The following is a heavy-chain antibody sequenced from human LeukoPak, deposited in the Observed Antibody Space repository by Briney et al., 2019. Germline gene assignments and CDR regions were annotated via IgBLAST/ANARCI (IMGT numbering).Heavy chain of an antibody. Sequence: GGSLRLSCEASGFTFSRHAMSWVRQAPGKGLEWVSVIYSGGSTYYADSVKGRFTISRDNSKNTLYLQMNSLRAEDTAVYYCARDLRGVLDYWGQGTLVTVSS. D-gene: IGHD3-16*01. CDR1: GFTFSRHA. CDR3: ARDLRGVLDY. V-gene: IGHV3-66*01. CDR2: IYSGGST. J-gene: IGHJ4*02.